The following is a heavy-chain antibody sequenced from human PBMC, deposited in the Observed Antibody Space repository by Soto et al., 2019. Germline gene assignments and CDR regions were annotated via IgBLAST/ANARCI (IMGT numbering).Heavy chain of an antibody. CDR2: ISTSSSYT. V-gene: IGHV3-11*05. Sequence: QVQLVESGGGLVKPGGSLRLSCVASGFTFSDHYMTWIRQAPGKGLEWLSYISTSSSYTNYADSVKGRFTNPRDNAMNSLYLKLNSLRAEETAVYYCARLRLTAYCDYWGKGTLVTVSS. CDR1: GFTFSDHY. CDR3: ARLRLTAYCDY. J-gene: IGHJ4*02.